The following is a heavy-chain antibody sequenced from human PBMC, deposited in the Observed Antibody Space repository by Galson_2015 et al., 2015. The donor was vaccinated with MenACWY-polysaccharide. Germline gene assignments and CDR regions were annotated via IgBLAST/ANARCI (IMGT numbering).Heavy chain of an antibody. D-gene: IGHD1/OR15-1a*01. CDR1: GISLSTARMG. V-gene: IGHV2-26*01. Sequence: PALERTTQALTLTCTVSGISLSTARMGVSWIRQPPGKALEWLANIFSNDEKSYSTSLKSRLTISKDTSKSQVVLTMTNMDPVDTATYYRARISWHQLTTDYWGQGTLVTVSS. CDR3: ARISWHQLTTDY. J-gene: IGHJ4*02. CDR2: IFSNDEK.